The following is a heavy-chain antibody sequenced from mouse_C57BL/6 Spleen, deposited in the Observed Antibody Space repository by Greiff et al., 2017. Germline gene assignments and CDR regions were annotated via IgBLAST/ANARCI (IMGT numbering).Heavy chain of an antibody. CDR3: AVTTDYYAMDY. D-gene: IGHD2-2*01. CDR1: GFTFSDYG. Sequence: EVKLQESGGGLVKPGGSLKLSCAASGFTFSDYGMHWVRQAPEKGLEWVAYISSGSSTIYYADTVKGRFTISRDNAKNTLFLQMTSLRSEDTAMYYCAVTTDYYAMDYWGQGTSVTVSS. V-gene: IGHV5-17*01. J-gene: IGHJ4*01. CDR2: ISSGSSTI.